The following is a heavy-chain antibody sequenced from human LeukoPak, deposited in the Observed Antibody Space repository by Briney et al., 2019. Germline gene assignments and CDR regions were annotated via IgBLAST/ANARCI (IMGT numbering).Heavy chain of an antibody. V-gene: IGHV1-8*01. J-gene: IGHJ5*02. CDR3: SGGRWRAGRVGFDP. Sequence: ASVNVTSTASAHTFTTQDINWMRQASGPGIEWMGWMNSNTGNTGYATQFQGRVNITRHTTISTAYLALRRLTSDAPAAPYLSGGRWRAGRVGFDPWGQGTMVTVCS. CDR1: AHTFTTQD. D-gene: IGHD2-15*01. CDR2: MNSNTGNT.